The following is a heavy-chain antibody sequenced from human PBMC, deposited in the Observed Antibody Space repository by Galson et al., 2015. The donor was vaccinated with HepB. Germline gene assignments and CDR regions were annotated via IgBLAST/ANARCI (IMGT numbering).Heavy chain of an antibody. J-gene: IGHJ6*02. CDR2: ISGYHGHT. CDR1: GYTFTTYG. CDR3: ARDRPYVLTGYAMDV. V-gene: IGHV1-18*01. Sequence: SVQVSCKASGYTFTTYGISWVRQAPGQGLEWMGWISGYHGHTNYAQNLQDRVTMTTATTTATAYMELRTLRSDDTAVYFCARDRPYVLTGYAMDVWGQGTTVTVSS. D-gene: IGHD3-9*01.